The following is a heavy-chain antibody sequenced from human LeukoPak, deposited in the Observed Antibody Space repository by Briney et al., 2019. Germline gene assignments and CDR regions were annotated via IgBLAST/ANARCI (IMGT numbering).Heavy chain of an antibody. CDR3: ARGCTNGVCYNRYYMDV. CDR2: IIPIIGTA. CDR1: GGTFSSYA. J-gene: IGHJ6*03. Sequence: GASVKVSCNASGGTFSSYAISWVRQAPGQGLERMGGIIPIIGTANYAQKFQGRVTITTDESTSTAYMELSSLRSEDTPVYYCARGCTNGVCYNRYYMDVWGKGTTVTVSS. V-gene: IGHV1-69*05. D-gene: IGHD2-8*01.